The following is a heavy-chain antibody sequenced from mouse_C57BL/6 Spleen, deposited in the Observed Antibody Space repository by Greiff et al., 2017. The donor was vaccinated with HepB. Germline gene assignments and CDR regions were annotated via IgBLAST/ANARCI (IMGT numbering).Heavy chain of an antibody. CDR1: GFTFSSYA. V-gene: IGHV5-4*03. Sequence: EVMLVESGGGLVKPGGSLKLSCAASGFTFSSYAMSWVRQTPEKRLEWVATISDGGSYTYYPDNVKGRFTISRDNAKNNLYLQMSHLKSEDTAMYYCASDYYGSSYLDYWGQGTTLTVSS. D-gene: IGHD1-1*01. J-gene: IGHJ2*01. CDR3: ASDYYGSSYLDY. CDR2: ISDGGSYT.